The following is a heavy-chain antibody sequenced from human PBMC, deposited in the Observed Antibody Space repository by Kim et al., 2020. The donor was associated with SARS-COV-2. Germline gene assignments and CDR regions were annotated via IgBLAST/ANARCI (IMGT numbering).Heavy chain of an antibody. D-gene: IGHD3-22*01. CDR2: IYYSGST. Sequence: SETLSLTCTVSGGSISSGDYYWSWIRQPPGKGLEWIGYIYYSGSTYYNPSLKSRVTISVDTSKNQFSLKLSSVTAADTAVYYCARDSKIPYYYDSSGYSPYGMDVWGQGTTVTVSS. V-gene: IGHV4-30-4*01. CDR1: GGSISSGDYY. J-gene: IGHJ6*02. CDR3: ARDSKIPYYYDSSGYSPYGMDV.